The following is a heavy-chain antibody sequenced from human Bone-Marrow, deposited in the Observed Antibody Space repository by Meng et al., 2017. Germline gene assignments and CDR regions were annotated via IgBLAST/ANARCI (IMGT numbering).Heavy chain of an antibody. CDR3: AASPGWWRIDS. J-gene: IGHJ4*02. CDR1: GASGSSGYW. D-gene: IGHD6-19*01. V-gene: IGHV4-4*02. Sequence: QVQLQASVPGLVSPSATLSLTCGVSGASGSSGYWWTWVRQPPGKGLEWIGEFHHSGTTNYNPSLRSRVTISVDTSKNQFSLRLTSVTAADTAVYYCAASPGWWRIDSWGQGTLVTVYS. CDR2: FHHSGTT.